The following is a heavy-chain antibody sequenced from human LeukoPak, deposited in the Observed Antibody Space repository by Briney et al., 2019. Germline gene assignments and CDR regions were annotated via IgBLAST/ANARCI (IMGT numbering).Heavy chain of an antibody. CDR3: GRFGYVAGVDL. D-gene: IGHD6-19*01. CDR2: INPGGTET. V-gene: IGHV3-7*01. CDR1: GFSLSTYW. Sequence: GGSLRLSCSASGFSLSTYWVTWVRQAPGTGLEWVANINPGGTETYYVEPVKGRFTISRDNAKNLVYLQMNSLRAEDSAVYHCGRFGYVAGVDLWGQGTLVTVSS. J-gene: IGHJ4*02.